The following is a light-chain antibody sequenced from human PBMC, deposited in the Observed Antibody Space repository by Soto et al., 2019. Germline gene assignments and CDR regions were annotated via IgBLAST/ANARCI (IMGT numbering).Light chain of an antibody. J-gene: IGKJ5*01. CDR1: QSISSD. CDR3: QQRSNWLIT. Sequence: ESVMTQYPGTVSVSPVAGSTLSCIASQSISSDVAWYQQKPGQAPRLLIYGASNRATGIPARFSGSGSGTDFTLTISSLEPEDFAVYYCQQRSNWLITFGQGTRLEIK. V-gene: IGKV3-11*01. CDR2: GAS.